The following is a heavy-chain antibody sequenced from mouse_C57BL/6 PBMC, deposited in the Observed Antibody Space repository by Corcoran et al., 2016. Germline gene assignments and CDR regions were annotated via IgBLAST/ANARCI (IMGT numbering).Heavy chain of an antibody. V-gene: IGHV1-26*01. D-gene: IGHD1-1*01. CDR3: AISIYYYGSWFY. J-gene: IGHJ2*01. Sequence: EVQLQQSGPELVKPGASVKISCKASGYTFTDYYMNWVKQSHGKILEWIGDINPNNGGTSYNQKFKGKDTLTVDKSSSTAYMELHSLISEDSAVYYCAISIYYYGSWFYWGQGTTLTVSS. CDR1: GYTFTDYY. CDR2: INPNNGGT.